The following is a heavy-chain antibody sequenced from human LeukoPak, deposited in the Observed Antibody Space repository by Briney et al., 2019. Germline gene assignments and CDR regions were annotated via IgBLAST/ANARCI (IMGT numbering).Heavy chain of an antibody. V-gene: IGHV3-9*01. CDR1: GFTFDDYA. Sequence: GGSLRLSCAASGFTFDDYAMHWVRHAPGKGLEWVSGISWNSGSIGYADSVKGRFTISRDNAKNSLYLQMNSLRAEDTALYYCAKDNSSGWYYFDYWGQGTLVTVSS. J-gene: IGHJ4*02. D-gene: IGHD6-19*01. CDR3: AKDNSSGWYYFDY. CDR2: ISWNSGSI.